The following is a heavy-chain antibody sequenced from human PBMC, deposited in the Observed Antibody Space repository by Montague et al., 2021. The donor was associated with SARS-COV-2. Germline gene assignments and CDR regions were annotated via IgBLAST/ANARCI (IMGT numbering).Heavy chain of an antibody. V-gene: IGHV3-23*01. Sequence: SLRLSCAASGFVFSSYAMSWVRQAPGKGLEWVSAISGSGGSTYYADSVKGRFTISRDNSKNTLYLQMNSLRAEDTAVYYCARGSYGPDAFDIWGQGTMVTVSS. J-gene: IGHJ3*02. CDR1: GFVFSSYA. D-gene: IGHD5-18*01. CDR2: ISGSGGST. CDR3: ARGSYGPDAFDI.